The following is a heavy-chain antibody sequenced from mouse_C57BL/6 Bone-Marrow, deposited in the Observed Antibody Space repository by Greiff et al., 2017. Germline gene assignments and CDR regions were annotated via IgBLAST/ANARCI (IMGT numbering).Heavy chain of an antibody. J-gene: IGHJ1*03. Sequence: QVQLQQSGAELVRPGASVKLSCKASGYTFTDYYINWVKQRPGQGLEWIARIYPGSGNTYYNEKFKGKATLTAEKSSSTAYMQLSSLTSEDSAVYFCASPSYYGSSYGGWYFDVWGTGTTVTVSS. V-gene: IGHV1-76*01. CDR1: GYTFTDYY. CDR3: ASPSYYGSSYGGWYFDV. D-gene: IGHD1-1*01. CDR2: IYPGSGNT.